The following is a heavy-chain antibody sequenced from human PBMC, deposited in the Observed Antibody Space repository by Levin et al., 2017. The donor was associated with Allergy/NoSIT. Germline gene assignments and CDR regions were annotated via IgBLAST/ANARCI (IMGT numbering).Heavy chain of an antibody. CDR2: IKEDGSEK. CDR3: AGSSRNGGIVDY. Sequence: GGSLRLSCAASLFTFSNSWMNWVRQAPGKGLEWVANIKEDGSEKYYVDSVKGRFTISRDNAKNSLYLQMNSLRAEDTAVYYCAGSSRNGGIVDYWGQGTLVTVSS. D-gene: IGHD6-19*01. CDR1: LFTFSNSW. V-gene: IGHV3-7*01. J-gene: IGHJ4*02.